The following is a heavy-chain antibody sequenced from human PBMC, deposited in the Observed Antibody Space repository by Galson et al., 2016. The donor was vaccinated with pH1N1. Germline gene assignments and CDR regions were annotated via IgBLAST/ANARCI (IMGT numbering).Heavy chain of an antibody. CDR2: ISLGGSYI. CDR1: GNTFSTSW. Sequence: QSGAEVKKPGESLKISCQGSGNTFSTSWIGWVRQMPGKGLEWMGIISLGGSYIRYRPSFQGQVSISADKSINTVYLHWGSLKASDTAIYYCARQHDYGDYRGDAFDSWGQGTMVTVSS. V-gene: IGHV5-51*01. D-gene: IGHD4-17*01. CDR3: ARQHDYGDYRGDAFDS. J-gene: IGHJ3*02.